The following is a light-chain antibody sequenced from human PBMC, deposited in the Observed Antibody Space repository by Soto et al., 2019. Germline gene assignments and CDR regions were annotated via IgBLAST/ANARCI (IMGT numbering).Light chain of an antibody. CDR1: DSNIGSNS. V-gene: IGLV1-47*01. Sequence: QSVLTQPPSASGTPGQRVSIPCSGSDSNIGSNSVHWYQQIPGMAPKLLVYKSDQRPSGVPDRFSGSKSVTSDSLAISGLRAEDEAEYYCATWDDGLSGVLFGGGTKLTVL. CDR3: ATWDDGLSGVL. CDR2: KSD. J-gene: IGLJ2*01.